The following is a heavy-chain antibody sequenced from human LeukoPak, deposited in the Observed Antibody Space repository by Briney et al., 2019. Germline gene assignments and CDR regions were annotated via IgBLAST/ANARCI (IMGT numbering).Heavy chain of an antibody. D-gene: IGHD5-18*01. Sequence: PSETLSLTCTVSGGSISSSSYSGGCIRQPPGEWLGWIVSIYYSGSTYYNPSLKARFTISVDTSKNQCSLKLSSVTAADTAVYYCARPSTVTANGMDVWGQGTPATVSS. CDR1: GGSISSSSYS. J-gene: IGHJ6*02. V-gene: IGHV4-39*01. CDR3: ARPSTVTANGMDV. CDR2: IYYSGST.